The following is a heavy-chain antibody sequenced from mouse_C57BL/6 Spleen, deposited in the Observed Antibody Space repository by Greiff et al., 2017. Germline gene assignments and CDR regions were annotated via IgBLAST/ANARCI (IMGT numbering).Heavy chain of an antibody. V-gene: IGHV1-4*01. CDR3: ARNLGEAAY. D-gene: IGHD4-1*01. CDR1: GYTFTSYT. J-gene: IGHJ3*01. Sequence: QVQLQQSGAELARPGASVKMSCKASGYTFTSYTMHWVKQRPEQGLEWIGYINPSSGYTKYNQKFKDKATLTADKSSSTAYMQLSSLTSEDSAVYYCARNLGEAAYWGQGTLVTVSA. CDR2: INPSSGYT.